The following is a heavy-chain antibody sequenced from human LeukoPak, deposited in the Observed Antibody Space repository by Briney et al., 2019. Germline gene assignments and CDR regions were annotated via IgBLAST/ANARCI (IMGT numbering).Heavy chain of an antibody. J-gene: IGHJ4*02. CDR2: IYYSGST. Sequence: PSETLSLTCTVSGGSISSYYWSWIRQPPGKGLEWIGYIYYSGSTNYNPSLKSRVTISVDTSKNQFSLKLSSVTAADTAVYYCARSGYYDRSGYSIIDYWGQGTLVTVSS. D-gene: IGHD3-22*01. V-gene: IGHV4-59*12. CDR3: ARSGYYDRSGYSIIDY. CDR1: GGSISSYY.